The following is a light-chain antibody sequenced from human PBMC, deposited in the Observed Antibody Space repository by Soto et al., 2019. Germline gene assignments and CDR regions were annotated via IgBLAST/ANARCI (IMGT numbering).Light chain of an antibody. Sequence: QSALTQPPSLSGTPGQRVTISCSGSTSNIAGNTVHWYQHLPETAPKLLLYIDDQRPSGVPDRFSGSKSGTSASLAISGLQSEDEADYYCATWDDSLNAAVFGGGTQRTVL. CDR2: IDD. CDR3: ATWDDSLNAAV. V-gene: IGLV1-44*01. J-gene: IGLJ7*01. CDR1: TSNIAGNT.